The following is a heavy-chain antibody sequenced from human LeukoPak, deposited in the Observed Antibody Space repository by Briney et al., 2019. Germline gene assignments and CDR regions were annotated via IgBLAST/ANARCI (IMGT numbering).Heavy chain of an antibody. J-gene: IGHJ4*02. CDR1: DDSARSDHYY. CDR3: ASSKPQYSTGWYYFDY. V-gene: IGHV4-39*07. Sequence: SETLSLTCTVSDDSARSDHYYGGWVRQPPGKGLEWIGSIYFSGSTYYNPSLKSRVTISVDTSKNQFSLKLTPVTAADTAVYYCASSKPQYSTGWYYFDYWGQGTLVTVSS. CDR2: IYFSGST. D-gene: IGHD6-19*01.